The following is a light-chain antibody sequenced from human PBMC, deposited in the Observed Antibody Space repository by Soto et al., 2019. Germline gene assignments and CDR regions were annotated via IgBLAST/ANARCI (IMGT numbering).Light chain of an antibody. Sequence: QLVLTQSPSASASLGASVKLTCTLSSGHSSNAIAWHHQQPEKGPRYLMKLNSDGSHTKGDGIPDRFSGSSSGAERYLTISSLQSEDEADYYCQTWGTGIVVFGGGTKLTVL. CDR2: LNSDGSH. CDR1: SGHSSNA. J-gene: IGLJ2*01. CDR3: QTWGTGIVV. V-gene: IGLV4-69*02.